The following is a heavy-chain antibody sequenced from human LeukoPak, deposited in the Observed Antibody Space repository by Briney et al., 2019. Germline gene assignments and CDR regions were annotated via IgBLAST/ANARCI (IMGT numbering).Heavy chain of an antibody. CDR2: ISAYKGNT. J-gene: IGHJ3*01. D-gene: IGHD3-10*01. CDR1: GYTFASYG. CDR3: ARDLYYYGSGSYYDVFDV. Sequence: GDTVKVSCKASGYTFASYGTSWVRQDPRQGREWMGWISAYKGNTYYAQKLQGRVTMTTDTSTSTAYMELRSLRSDDTAIYYCARDLYYYGSGSYYDVFDVWGQGTMVTVSS. V-gene: IGHV1-18*01.